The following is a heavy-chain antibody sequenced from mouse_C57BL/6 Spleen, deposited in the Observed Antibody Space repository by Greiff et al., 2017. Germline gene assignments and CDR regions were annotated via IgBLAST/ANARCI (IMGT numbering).Heavy chain of an antibody. V-gene: IGHV5-4*01. J-gene: IGHJ4*01. CDR2: ISDGGSYT. CDR1: GFTFSSYA. Sequence: EVKLMESGGGLVKPGGSLKLSCAASGFTFSSYAMSWVRQTPEKRLEWVATISDGGSYTYYPDNVKGRFTISRDNAKNNLDLQMSHLKSEDTAMYYCARDYSNFHAMDYWGQGTSVTVSS. CDR3: ARDYSNFHAMDY. D-gene: IGHD2-5*01.